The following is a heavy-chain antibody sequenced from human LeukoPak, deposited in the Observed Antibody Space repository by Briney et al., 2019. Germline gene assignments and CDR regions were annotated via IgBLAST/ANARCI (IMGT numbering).Heavy chain of an antibody. CDR2: ISGSGGNT. V-gene: IGHV3-23*01. CDR1: GFTFSSYA. CDR3: AKGGSGYYGPLYYFDY. J-gene: IGHJ4*02. Sequence: GGSLRLSCAASGFTFSSYAMSWVRQAPGKGLEWVSTISGSGGNTYYTDSVKGRFTISRDNSRNTLYLQMNSLRAEDTAVYYCAKGGSGYYGPLYYFDYWGQGTLVTVSS. D-gene: IGHD5-12*01.